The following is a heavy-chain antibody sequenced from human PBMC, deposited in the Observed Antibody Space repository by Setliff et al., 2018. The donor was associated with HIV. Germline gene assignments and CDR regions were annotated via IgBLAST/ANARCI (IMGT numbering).Heavy chain of an antibody. D-gene: IGHD3-22*01. V-gene: IGHV4-38-2*02. J-gene: IGHJ4*02. CDR1: GYSISRGYY. Sequence: SETLSLTCVVSGYSISRGYYWGWIRQSPGRGLEWIGSISSSGSTTYHPSLRSRVTVSAATSKNQSSLKLTSVTAADTAVYFCARDPHYFDTSGHYSWFYFDYWGQGTLVTVSS. CDR3: ARDPHYFDTSGHYSWFYFDY. CDR2: ISSSGST.